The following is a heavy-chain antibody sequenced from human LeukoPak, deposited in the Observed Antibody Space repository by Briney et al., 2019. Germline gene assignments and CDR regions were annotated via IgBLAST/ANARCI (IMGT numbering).Heavy chain of an antibody. CDR3: ARSFTPYSWNDGSPDY. CDR2: IWYDGSNK. D-gene: IGHD1-20*01. J-gene: IGHJ4*02. Sequence: GGSLRLSCAASGFTFSSYGMHWVRQAPGKGLEWVAVIWYDGSNKYYADPVKGRFTISRDDSKNTLYLQMNSLRAEDTAVYYRARSFTPYSWNDGSPDYWGQGTLVTVSS. CDR1: GFTFSSYG. V-gene: IGHV3-33*01.